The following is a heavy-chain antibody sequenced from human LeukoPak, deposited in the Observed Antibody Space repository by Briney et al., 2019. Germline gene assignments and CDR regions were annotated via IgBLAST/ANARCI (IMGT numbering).Heavy chain of an antibody. Sequence: GGSLRLSCAASGFTFSDYYMSWIRQAPGKGLEWVSYISSSGSTIYYADSVKGRFTISRDNAKNTLYLQMNSLRAEDTAVYYCARDRSRNWFDPWGQGTLVTVSS. CDR1: GFTFSDYY. CDR3: ARDRSRNWFDP. V-gene: IGHV3-11*04. CDR2: ISSSGSTI. J-gene: IGHJ5*02.